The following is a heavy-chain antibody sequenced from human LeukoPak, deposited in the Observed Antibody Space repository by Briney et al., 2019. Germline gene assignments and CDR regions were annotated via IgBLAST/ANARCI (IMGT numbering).Heavy chain of an antibody. J-gene: IGHJ6*02. V-gene: IGHV4-59*01. CDR2: IYDSGIT. D-gene: IGHD2-15*01. CDR3: ARDRGVCSGGSCYSRFYYGMDV. CDR1: GGSISSYY. Sequence: SETLSLTCTVSGGSISSYYWTWIRQPPGKGLEWIGYIYDSGITNYNPSLRSRVTISLDTSKSQFSLKVSPVTAADTAVYYCARDRGVCSGGSCYSRFYYGMDVWGQGTTVTVSS.